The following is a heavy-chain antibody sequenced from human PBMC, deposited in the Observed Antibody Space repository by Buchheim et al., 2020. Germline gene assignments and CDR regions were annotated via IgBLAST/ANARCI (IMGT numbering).Heavy chain of an antibody. Sequence: QVQLVESGGGVVQPGRSLRLSCAASGFTFSSYGMHWVRQAPGKGLEWVAVIWYDGSNKYYADSVKGRFTISRDKSKHTLYLQMNSLRAEDTAVYYCAREIAMWIQLWSFDYWGQGTL. CDR3: AREIAMWIQLWSFDY. CDR2: IWYDGSNK. J-gene: IGHJ4*02. D-gene: IGHD5-18*01. V-gene: IGHV3-33*01. CDR1: GFTFSSYG.